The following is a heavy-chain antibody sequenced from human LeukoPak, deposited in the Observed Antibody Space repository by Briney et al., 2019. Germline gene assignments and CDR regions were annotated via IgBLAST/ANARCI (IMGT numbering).Heavy chain of an antibody. J-gene: IGHJ3*02. CDR1: GYTLTELS. D-gene: IGHD5/OR15-5a*01. CDR2: FDPEDGET. CDR3: ATDRLRVAAGGDAFDI. V-gene: IGHV1-24*01. Sequence: ASVNVSCKVSGYTLTELSMHWVRHAPGKGLEWMGGFDPEDGETIYAQKFQGRVTMTEDTSTDTAYMELSSLRSEDTAVYYCATDRLRVAAGGDAFDIWGQGTMVTVSS.